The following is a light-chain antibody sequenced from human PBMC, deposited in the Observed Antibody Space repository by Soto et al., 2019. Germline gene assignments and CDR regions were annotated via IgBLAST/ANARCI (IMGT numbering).Light chain of an antibody. CDR3: AAWDDRLSSHV. J-gene: IGLJ1*01. CDR2: RND. V-gene: IGLV1-47*01. Sequence: QSALTQAPAASGIPGQRVTISCSGSSSTIGSNYVCWYQQLPGTAPKLLIHRNDQRPSGVPERFSGSKSGTSASLAISGLRSEDEADYYCAAWDDRLSSHVFGTGTKVTVL. CDR1: SSTIGSNY.